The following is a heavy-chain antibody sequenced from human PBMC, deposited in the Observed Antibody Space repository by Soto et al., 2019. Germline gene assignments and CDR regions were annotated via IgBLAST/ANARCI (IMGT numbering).Heavy chain of an antibody. Sequence: PSQTLSLTCALSGDSVSSTSAGWNWVRQTPSRGLEWLGRTYYKSKWFNNYAVSVKSRITINPDTSQNQFSLHLDSVTPEDTAVYFCARGSWDDVSGHYYMDVWGKGTTVTVSS. CDR2: TYYKSKWFN. D-gene: IGHD5-12*01. J-gene: IGHJ6*03. CDR3: ARGSWDDVSGHYYMDV. V-gene: IGHV6-1*01. CDR1: GDSVSSTSAG.